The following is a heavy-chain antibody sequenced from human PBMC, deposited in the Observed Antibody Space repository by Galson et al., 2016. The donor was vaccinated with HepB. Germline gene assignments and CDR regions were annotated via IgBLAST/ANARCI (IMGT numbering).Heavy chain of an antibody. CDR3: AKAPGSHFYYYYMDV. CDR2: ISGAGANT. D-gene: IGHD1-26*01. Sequence: SLRLSCAASGFTFTTCAMSWVRQGPGKGLEWVSTISGAGANTYYADSVKGRFTISRDNSKNTLYLHMNSLRGEDTAIYYCAKAPGSHFYYYYMDVWGKGTTVTVSS. J-gene: IGHJ6*03. CDR1: GFTFTTCA. V-gene: IGHV3-23*01.